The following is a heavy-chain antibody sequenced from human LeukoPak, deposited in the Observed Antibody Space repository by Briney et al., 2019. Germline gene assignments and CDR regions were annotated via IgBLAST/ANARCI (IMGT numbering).Heavy chain of an antibody. CDR1: GGSISSYY. CDR2: FHTSAST. D-gene: IGHD3-10*01. V-gene: IGHV4-4*07. CDR3: ARYYASGTTYFFDY. J-gene: IGHJ4*02. Sequence: SETLSLTCTVSGGSISSYYWSWIRQPAGKGLEWIGRFHTSASTNYNPSLKSRVTMSADTSKNQFSLKLSSVTAADTAVYYCARYYASGTTYFFDYWGQGTLVTVSS.